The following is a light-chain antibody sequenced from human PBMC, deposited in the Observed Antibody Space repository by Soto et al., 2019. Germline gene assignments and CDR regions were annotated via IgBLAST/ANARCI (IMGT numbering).Light chain of an antibody. V-gene: IGKV1-33*01. CDR1: QDIRNY. Sequence: DIPMTQSPFSLSASVGDRVTITCQASQDIRNYLKWYQQKPGKAPKLLIYDASNLETVVPSRFSGSGSGTEFTFTISSLQPEDIATYYCQRYDNVPLTFGQGTRLEIK. J-gene: IGKJ5*01. CDR2: DAS. CDR3: QRYDNVPLT.